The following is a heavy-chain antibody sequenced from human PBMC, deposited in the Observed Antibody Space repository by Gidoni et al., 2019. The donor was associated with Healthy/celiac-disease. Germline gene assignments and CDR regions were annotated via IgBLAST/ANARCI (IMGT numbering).Heavy chain of an antibody. D-gene: IGHD3-9*01. CDR3: ARDQEGRYFDWLRDAFDI. CDR2: ISSSSSYI. J-gene: IGHJ3*02. Sequence: EVQLVESGGGLVKPGGSLRLSCAASGFTFSSYSMNWVRQAPGKGLEWVSSISSSSSYIYYADSVKGRFTISRDNAKNSLYLQMNSLRAEDTAVYYCARDQEGRYFDWLRDAFDIWGQGTMVTVSS. CDR1: GFTFSSYS. V-gene: IGHV3-21*01.